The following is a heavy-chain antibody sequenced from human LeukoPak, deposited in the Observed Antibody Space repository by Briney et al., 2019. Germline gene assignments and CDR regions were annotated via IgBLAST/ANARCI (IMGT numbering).Heavy chain of an antibody. Sequence: SETLSLTCTVSGGSISSYYWSWIRQPPGKGLEWIGYMYYSGSTNYSPSLKSRVTISVDTSKNQFSLKLSSVTAADTAVYYCARLRRAGWLEYYFDYWGQGTLVTVSS. CDR3: ARLRRAGWLEYYFDY. D-gene: IGHD6-19*01. CDR2: MYYSGST. CDR1: GGSISSYY. J-gene: IGHJ4*02. V-gene: IGHV4-59*01.